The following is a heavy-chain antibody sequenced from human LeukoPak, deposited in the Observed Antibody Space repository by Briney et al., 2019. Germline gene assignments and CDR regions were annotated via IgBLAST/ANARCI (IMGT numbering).Heavy chain of an antibody. CDR3: ARVRGGKYDYIWGSYRYLYYFDY. Sequence: PSETLSLSCAVSGVSFSGYYWSWIRQPPGKGLEWIGGINHSGSIKSNPTPKTRVTISADTSKNQISLKLSTVTAADTAVYYCARVRGGKYDYIWGSYRYLYYFDYWGQGTLVTVSS. CDR2: INHSGSI. J-gene: IGHJ4*02. CDR1: GVSFSGYY. V-gene: IGHV4-34*01. D-gene: IGHD3-16*02.